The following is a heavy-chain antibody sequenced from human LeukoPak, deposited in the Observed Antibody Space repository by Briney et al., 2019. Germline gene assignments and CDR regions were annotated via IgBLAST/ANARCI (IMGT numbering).Heavy chain of an antibody. D-gene: IGHD4-23*01. CDR2: INHSGST. V-gene: IGHV4-34*01. CDR3: ARVGNLDAFDI. Sequence: SETLSLTCAVYGGSFSGYYWSWIRQPLEKGLEWIGEINHSGSTNYNPSLKSRVTISVDTSKNQFSLKLSSVTAADTAVYYCARVGNLDAFDIWGQRTMVTVSS. CDR1: GGSFSGYY. J-gene: IGHJ3*02.